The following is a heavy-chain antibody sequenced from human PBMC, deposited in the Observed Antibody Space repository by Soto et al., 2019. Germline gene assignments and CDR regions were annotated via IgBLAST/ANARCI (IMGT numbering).Heavy chain of an antibody. V-gene: IGHV3-30*18. Sequence: GGSLRLSCAASGFTFSSYGMHWVRQAPGKGLEWVAVISYDVSSKYYADSVKGRFTISRDNSRNTLYLQMNSLRAEDTAVYYCAKVVRHYYYGMDVWGQGTTVIVSS. CDR2: ISYDVSSK. CDR1: GFTFSSYG. J-gene: IGHJ6*02. D-gene: IGHD6-6*01. CDR3: AKVVRHYYYGMDV.